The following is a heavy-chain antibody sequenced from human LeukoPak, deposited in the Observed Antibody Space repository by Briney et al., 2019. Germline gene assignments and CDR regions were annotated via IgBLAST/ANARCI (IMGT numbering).Heavy chain of an antibody. CDR3: TTGAWIQLWLADY. J-gene: IGHJ4*02. V-gene: IGHV3-15*01. D-gene: IGHD5-18*01. Sequence: PGGSLRLSCAASGFTFNNAWMTWVRQAPGKGLEWVGLIKSKSDGGTTDYAAPVKGRFTTSRDDSKTTLYLQMNSLKAEDTAVYYCTTGAWIQLWLADYWGRGTLVTVSS. CDR1: GFTFNNAW. CDR2: IKSKSDGGTT.